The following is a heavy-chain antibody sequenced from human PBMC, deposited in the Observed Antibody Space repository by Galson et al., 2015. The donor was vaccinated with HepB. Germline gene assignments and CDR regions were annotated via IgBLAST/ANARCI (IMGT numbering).Heavy chain of an antibody. Sequence: SVKVSCKASGGTFSSYAISWVRQAPGQGLEWMGGIIPIFGTANYAQKFQGRVTITADESTSTAYMELSSLRSEDAAVYYCATTGEIVVARGDAFDIWGQGTMVTVSS. D-gene: IGHD3-22*01. CDR2: IIPIFGTA. J-gene: IGHJ3*02. V-gene: IGHV1-69*13. CDR3: ATTGEIVVARGDAFDI. CDR1: GGTFSSYA.